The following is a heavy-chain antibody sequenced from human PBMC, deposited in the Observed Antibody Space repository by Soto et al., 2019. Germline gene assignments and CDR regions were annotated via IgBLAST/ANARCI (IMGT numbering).Heavy chain of an antibody. CDR2: IFYTGST. D-gene: IGHD4-17*01. CDR1: GGSISSYY. J-gene: IGHJ4*02. V-gene: IGHV4-59*01. CDR3: ASGGRVTTFDY. Sequence: PSETLSLTCTVSGGSISSYYWSWIRQPPGKGLEWIGFIFYTGSTNYNPSLERRVTISVDTSKNQFSLKLNSVTAADTAVYYCASGGRVTTFDYWGQGTLVTVS.